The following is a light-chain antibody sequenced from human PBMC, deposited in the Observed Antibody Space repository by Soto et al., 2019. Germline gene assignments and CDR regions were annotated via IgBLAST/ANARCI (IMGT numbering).Light chain of an antibody. CDR2: KAS. V-gene: IGKV1-5*03. Sequence: IQMTQSPSTLSASVGDRVTFTCRASQTISTWLAWYQQKPGEAPKLLIYKASTLEVGVPSRFSASGSGTEFTLTINTLQPADFATYYCQQYSSFPHTFGQGTKLEIK. CDR1: QTISTW. J-gene: IGKJ2*01. CDR3: QQYSSFPHT.